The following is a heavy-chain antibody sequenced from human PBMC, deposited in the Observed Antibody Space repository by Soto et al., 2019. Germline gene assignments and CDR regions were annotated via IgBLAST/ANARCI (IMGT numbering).Heavy chain of an antibody. CDR1: GGSISSYY. D-gene: IGHD5-18*01. CDR3: ARLWHFGGYSYGGLGYYYYMDV. Sequence: SETLSLTCTVAGGSISSYYWSWIRQPPGKGLEWIGYIYYSGSTNYNPSLKSRVTISVDTSKNQFSLKLSSVTAADTAVYYCARLWHFGGYSYGGLGYYYYMDVWGKGTTVTVSS. J-gene: IGHJ6*03. CDR2: IYYSGST. V-gene: IGHV4-59*08.